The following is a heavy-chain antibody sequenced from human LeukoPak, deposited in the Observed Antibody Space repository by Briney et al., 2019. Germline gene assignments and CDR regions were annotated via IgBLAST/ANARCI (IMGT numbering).Heavy chain of an antibody. D-gene: IGHD5-24*01. V-gene: IGHV3-7*01. CDR2: IKQDGSEK. J-gene: IGHJ4*02. CDR3: ARDLLSRMATGAGFDY. CDR1: GFTVSSNY. Sequence: GGSLRLSCAASGFTVSSNYMSWVRQAPGKGLEWVANIKQDGSEKYYVDSVKGRFTISRDNAKNSLYLQMNSLRAEDTAVYYCARDLLSRMATGAGFDYWGQGTLVTVSS.